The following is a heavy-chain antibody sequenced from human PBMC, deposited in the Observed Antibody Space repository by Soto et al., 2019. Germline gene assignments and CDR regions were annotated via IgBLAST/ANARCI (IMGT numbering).Heavy chain of an antibody. J-gene: IGHJ4*02. CDR2: IYYSGST. V-gene: IGHV4-59*08. D-gene: IGHD2-2*01. Sequence: SETLSLTCTVSGGSISSYYWSWIRQPPGKGLEWIGYIYYSGSTNYNPSLKSRVTISVDTSKNQFSLKLSSVTAADTAVYYCARRGSTSGTYFDYWGQGTLVTVSS. CDR3: ARRGSTSGTYFDY. CDR1: GGSISSYY.